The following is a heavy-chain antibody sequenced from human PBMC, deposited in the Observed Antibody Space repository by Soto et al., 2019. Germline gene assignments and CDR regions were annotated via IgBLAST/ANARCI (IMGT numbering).Heavy chain of an antibody. V-gene: IGHV3-11*05. J-gene: IGHJ4*02. CDR1: GFIFGDFY. CDR2: ISTSSSYT. CDR3: ARDRDTYGHGFFDS. D-gene: IGHD5-18*01. Sequence: GGSLKLSCAASGFIFGDFYMTWIRQAPGKGLEWVSEISTSSSYTNYADSVKGRFTVSRENANNTLYLEMNSLRAEDTAVYFCARDRDTYGHGFFDSWGQGALVTVSS.